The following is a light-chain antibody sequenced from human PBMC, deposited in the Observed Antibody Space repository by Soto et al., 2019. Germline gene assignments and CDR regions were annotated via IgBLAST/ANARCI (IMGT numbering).Light chain of an antibody. CDR1: QSVLFTSNNRNY. Sequence: DIVMTQSPDSLAVSLGERATINCKSSQSVLFTSNNRNYMSWYQQKPGQSPALIIYWASTRESGVPDRFSGSGSWTTFTLTNNNVQAEDVAVYYCQQFYNVPQTFGQRTKLEIK. V-gene: IGKV4-1*01. J-gene: IGKJ2*01. CDR2: WAS. CDR3: QQFYNVPQT.